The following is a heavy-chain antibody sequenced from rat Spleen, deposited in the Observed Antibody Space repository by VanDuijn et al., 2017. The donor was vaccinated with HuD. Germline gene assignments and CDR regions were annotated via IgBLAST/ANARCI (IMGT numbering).Heavy chain of an antibody. D-gene: IGHD1-10*01. V-gene: IGHV5-25*01. J-gene: IGHJ3*01. CDR1: GFTFSNSY. CDR3: ARHGIYNNFGWFAY. CDR2: ISIGGYNT. Sequence: EMQLVESGGGLVQPGRSMNLSCVASGFTFSNSYMAWVRQAPTKGLEWVASISIGGYNTYYRDSVKGRFSSSRDDAKSTLYLQMDSLRSEVTASYYCARHGIYNNFGWFAYWGQGTLVTVSS.